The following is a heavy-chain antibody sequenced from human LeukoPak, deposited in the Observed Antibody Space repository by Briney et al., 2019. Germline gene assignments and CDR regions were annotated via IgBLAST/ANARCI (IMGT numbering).Heavy chain of an antibody. J-gene: IGHJ4*02. CDR3: ANGGAYCGADCYLPAFDY. CDR2: IYYSGST. Sequence: SQTLSLTCTVSGGSISTPGYYWNWIRQHPGKGLEWIGCIYYSGSTYYNPSLKSRVTISVDTSKNQFSLKLSSVTAADTAVYYCANGGAYCGADCYLPAFDYWGQGTLVAVSS. D-gene: IGHD2-21*02. CDR1: GGSISTPGYY. V-gene: IGHV4-31*03.